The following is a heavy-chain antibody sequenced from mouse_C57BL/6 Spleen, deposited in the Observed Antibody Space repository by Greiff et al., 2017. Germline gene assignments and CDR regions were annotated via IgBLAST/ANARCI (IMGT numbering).Heavy chain of an antibody. CDR2: ISSGGDYI. J-gene: IGHJ3*01. CDR1: GFTFSSYA. D-gene: IGHD1-1*01. CDR3: TREGYYGSSYRAWFAY. V-gene: IGHV5-9-1*02. Sequence: EVKVVESGEGLVKPGGSLKLSCAASGFTFSSYAMSWVRQTPEKRLEWVAYISSGGDYIYYADTVKGRFTISRDNARNTLYLQMSSLKSEDTAMYYCTREGYYGSSYRAWFAYWGQGTLVTVSA.